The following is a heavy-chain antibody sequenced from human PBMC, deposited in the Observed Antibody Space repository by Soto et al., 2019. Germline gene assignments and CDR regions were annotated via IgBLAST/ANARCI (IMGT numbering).Heavy chain of an antibody. CDR2: ISAYNGNT. J-gene: IGHJ6*02. V-gene: IGHV1-18*01. D-gene: IGHD2-2*01. CDR3: GRQPGHCGSTTCFGYYSVDV. Sequence: ASVKVSCKASGYTFTSYGISWVRQAPGQGLEWMGWISAYNGNTNYAQKLQGRVTMTTDTSTSTAYMELRSLRSDDTAVYYCGRQPGHCGSTTCFGYYSVDVWGQGTTVTVSS. CDR1: GYTFTSYG.